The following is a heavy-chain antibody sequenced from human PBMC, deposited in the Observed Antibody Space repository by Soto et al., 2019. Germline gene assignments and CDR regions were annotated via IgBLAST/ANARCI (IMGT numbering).Heavy chain of an antibody. D-gene: IGHD2-21*02. CDR3: ASQGGTASSPIDFCIP. V-gene: IGHV4-39*01. J-gene: IGHJ1*01. Sequence: QPPGKGLEWIGSIFYSGSTYYNPSLKSRVTISVDTSKNQFSLKLYSVTAADTAMYFCASQGGTASSPIDFCIPGGQGIRVT. CDR2: IFYSGST.